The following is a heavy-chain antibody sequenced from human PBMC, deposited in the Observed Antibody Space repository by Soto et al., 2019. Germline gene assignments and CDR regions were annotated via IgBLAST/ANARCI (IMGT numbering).Heavy chain of an antibody. Sequence: KPSETLSLTCTVSAGSNSSSSYYWGWMRQHPGKGLGWIGSIYYSGSTYYNPSLKCRVTISVDTSKNQFSLKLSSVTAADTAVYYCARLDSLGVVSIDYWGQGTLVTVSS. J-gene: IGHJ4*02. V-gene: IGHV4-39*01. CDR1: AGSNSSSSYY. D-gene: IGHD3-3*01. CDR3: ARLDSLGVVSIDY. CDR2: IYYSGST.